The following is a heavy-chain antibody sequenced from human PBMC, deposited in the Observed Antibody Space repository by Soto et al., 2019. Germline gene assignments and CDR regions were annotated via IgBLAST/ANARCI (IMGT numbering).Heavy chain of an antibody. D-gene: IGHD6-19*01. CDR1: GFTVSSNY. CDR2: IYSGGST. CDR3: ARGGEWLVLSWFDP. V-gene: IGHV3-66*01. Sequence: EVRLVESGGGLVQPGGSLRLSCAASGFTVSSNYMSWVRQAPGKGLEWVSVIYSGGSTYYADSVKGRFTISRDNSKNTLYLQMNSLRAEDTAVYYCARGGEWLVLSWFDPWGQGTLVTVSS. J-gene: IGHJ5*02.